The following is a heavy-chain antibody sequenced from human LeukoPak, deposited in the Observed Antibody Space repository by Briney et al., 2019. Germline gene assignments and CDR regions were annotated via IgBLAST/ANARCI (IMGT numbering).Heavy chain of an antibody. CDR3: ARAPYYYDSSGYYYFEDY. Sequence: ASVKVSCKASGYTFTSYGISWVRQAPGQGLEWMGWISAYSGNTNYAQKLQGRVTMTTDTSTSTAYMELRSLRSDDTAVYYCARAPYYYDSSGYYYFEDYWGQGTLVTVSS. CDR1: GYTFTSYG. CDR2: ISAYSGNT. V-gene: IGHV1-18*01. J-gene: IGHJ4*02. D-gene: IGHD3-22*01.